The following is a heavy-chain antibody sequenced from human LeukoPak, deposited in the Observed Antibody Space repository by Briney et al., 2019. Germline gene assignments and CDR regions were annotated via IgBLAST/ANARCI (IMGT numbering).Heavy chain of an antibody. V-gene: IGHV3-30*02. J-gene: IGHJ4*02. CDR1: GFTFSTYG. Sequence: GGSLRLSCAASGFTFSTYGMHWVRQAPGKGLEWVAFIRCDGSNKYYADSVKGRFTISRDNSKNTLYLQMNSLRTEDTAVYYCAKLWGRIRVDFWGQGTLVTVSS. D-gene: IGHD3-16*01. CDR3: AKLWGRIRVDF. CDR2: IRCDGSNK.